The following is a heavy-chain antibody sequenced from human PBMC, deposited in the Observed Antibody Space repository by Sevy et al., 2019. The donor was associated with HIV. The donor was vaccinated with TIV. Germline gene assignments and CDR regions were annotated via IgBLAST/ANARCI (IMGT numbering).Heavy chain of an antibody. CDR2: INHSGST. Sequence: SETLSLTCAVYGGSFSGYYWSWIRQPPGKGLEWIGEINHSGSTNYNPSLKSRVTISVDTSKNQFSLKLSSVTAADTDVYYCARGTADIVVVPAAMGVWFDPWGQGTLVTVSS. V-gene: IGHV4-34*01. D-gene: IGHD2-2*01. CDR3: ARGTADIVVVPAAMGVWFDP. CDR1: GGSFSGYY. J-gene: IGHJ5*02.